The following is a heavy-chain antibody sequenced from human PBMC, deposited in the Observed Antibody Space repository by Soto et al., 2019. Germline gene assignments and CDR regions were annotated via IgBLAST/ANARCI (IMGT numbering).Heavy chain of an antibody. D-gene: IGHD6-13*01. CDR2: IKQDGSEK. Sequence: GGSLRLSCAASGFTFSSYWMSWVRQAPGKGLEWVANIKQDGSEKYYVDSVKGRFTISRDNAKNSLYLQMNSLRAEDTAVYYCARTYSSSLKAHRGDYMDVWGKGTTVTVSS. CDR3: ARTYSSSLKAHRGDYMDV. CDR1: GFTFSSYW. V-gene: IGHV3-7*01. J-gene: IGHJ6*03.